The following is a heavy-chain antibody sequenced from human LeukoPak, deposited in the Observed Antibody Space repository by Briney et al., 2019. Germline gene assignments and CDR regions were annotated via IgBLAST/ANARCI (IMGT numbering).Heavy chain of an antibody. Sequence: PSETLSLTCTVSGGSISSYYWSWIRQPPGKGLEWIGYIYYSGSTNYNPSLKSRVTMSVDTSKNQFSLKLSSVTAADTAVYYCARGRYYFDYWGQGTLVTVSS. D-gene: IGHD4-17*01. J-gene: IGHJ4*02. CDR1: GGSISSYY. CDR2: IYYSGST. CDR3: ARGRYYFDY. V-gene: IGHV4-59*12.